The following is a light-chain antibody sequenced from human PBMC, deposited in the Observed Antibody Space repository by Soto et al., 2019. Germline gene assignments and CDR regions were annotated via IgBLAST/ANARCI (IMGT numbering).Light chain of an antibody. CDR3: QQCNKWPPIT. CDR2: DVV. CDR1: QSVGNC. V-gene: IGKV3-11*01. Sequence: EIVLTQSPATLSLSPGERATLSCRASQSVGNCFARYQQKPGQTPRLLIYDVVNRAPGIPARFSGSGSGTDLTLSISSLEPEDFAVYYCQQCNKWPPITFGQGTRLEIK. J-gene: IGKJ5*01.